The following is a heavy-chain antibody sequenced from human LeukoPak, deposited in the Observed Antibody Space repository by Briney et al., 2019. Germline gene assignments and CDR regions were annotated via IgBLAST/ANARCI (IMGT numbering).Heavy chain of an antibody. CDR2: IYSGGST. J-gene: IGHJ4*02. CDR3: ARAPNVWFGEPAFDY. D-gene: IGHD3-10*01. V-gene: IGHV3-66*01. CDR1: GFPVSSNY. Sequence: GGSLRLSCAASGFPVSSNYMRWVRQAPRKGLEGVSDIYSGGSTYYADSVKGRFTISRDNSKNTLYLQMNSLRAEDTAVYYCARAPNVWFGEPAFDYWGQGTLVTVSS.